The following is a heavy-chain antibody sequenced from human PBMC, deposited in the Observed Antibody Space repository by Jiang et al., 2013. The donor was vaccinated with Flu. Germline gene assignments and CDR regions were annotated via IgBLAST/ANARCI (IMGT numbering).Heavy chain of an antibody. D-gene: IGHD2-2*01. CDR2: TYYRSKWYN. CDR1: GDSVSSNSAA. Sequence: TLSLTCAISGDSVSSNSAAWNWIRQSPSRGLEWLGRTYYRSKWYNDYAVSVKSRITINPDTSKNQFSLQLNSVTPEDTAVYYCARDLGRELGYQLTTGVFDYWGQGTLVTVSS. V-gene: IGHV6-1*01. CDR3: ARDLGRELGYQLTTGVFDY. J-gene: IGHJ4*02.